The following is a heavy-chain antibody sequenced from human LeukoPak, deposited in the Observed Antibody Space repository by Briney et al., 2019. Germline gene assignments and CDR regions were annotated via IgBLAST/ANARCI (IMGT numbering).Heavy chain of an antibody. J-gene: IGHJ6*03. CDR1: GFTFSNYG. V-gene: IGHV3-23*01. CDR3: ARNDAVYHYYIRG. CDR2: LSGDYGLT. Sequence: GGSLRLSCAASGFTFSNYGMIWVGQAPGKGVECVSTLSGDYGLTYYADSVKGRFTISRDNSKNTLYLQMSNVRPEDTAIYYCARNDAVYHYYIRGWGKRTTGTVS. D-gene: IGHD2-2*01.